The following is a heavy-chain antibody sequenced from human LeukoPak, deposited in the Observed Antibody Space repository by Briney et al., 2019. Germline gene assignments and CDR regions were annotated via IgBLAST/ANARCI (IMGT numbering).Heavy chain of an antibody. CDR1: GFTFKTYA. J-gene: IGHJ3*02. Sequence: GGSLRLSCAASGFTFKTYAMSWVRQAPGKGLEWVSAISGSGGSTYYADSVKGRFTISRDNSKNTLYLQMNSLRAEDTAVYYCANSHSGATTGAFDIWGQGTMVTVSS. CDR3: ANSHSGATTGAFDI. D-gene: IGHD1-26*01. CDR2: ISGSGGST. V-gene: IGHV3-23*01.